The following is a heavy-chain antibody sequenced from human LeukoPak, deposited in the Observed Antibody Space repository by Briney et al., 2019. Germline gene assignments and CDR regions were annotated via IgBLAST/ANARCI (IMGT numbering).Heavy chain of an antibody. Sequence: GGSLRLSCAASGFTFSTYWMHWVRQGPGKGLVWVSLINSDGSTTYYVDSVKGRFTISRDNAKNSLYLQMNSLRAEDTAVYYCARDSGNYLDAFDIWGQGTMVTVSS. CDR1: GFTFSTYW. J-gene: IGHJ3*02. CDR2: INSDGSTT. V-gene: IGHV3-74*01. D-gene: IGHD1-7*01. CDR3: ARDSGNYLDAFDI.